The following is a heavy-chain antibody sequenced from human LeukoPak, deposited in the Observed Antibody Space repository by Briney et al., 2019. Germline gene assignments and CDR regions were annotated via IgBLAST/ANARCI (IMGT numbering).Heavy chain of an antibody. D-gene: IGHD3-9*01. CDR3: ATRGISTISFDY. Sequence: PSETLSLTCTVSGGSISSSRYYWAWIRQSPGKGLEWIGSIYHSGSTYYNPSLKSRVTISVDTSKNQFSLKLSSVTAADTAVYYCATRGISTISFDYWGQGTLVTVSS. J-gene: IGHJ4*02. CDR1: GGSISSSRYY. CDR2: IYHSGST. V-gene: IGHV4-39*07.